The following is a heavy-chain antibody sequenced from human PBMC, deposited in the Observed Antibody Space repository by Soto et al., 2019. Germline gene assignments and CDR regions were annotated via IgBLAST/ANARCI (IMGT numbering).Heavy chain of an antibody. CDR2: IGTGTTST. CDR3: ARDSEYCSNGVCFGYFDY. V-gene: IGHV3-48*02. Sequence: EVQLVESGGDLVQPGGSLRLSCAASGFSFSSSNMNWVRQAPGRGLEWVSYIGTGTTSTYYADSVKGRFTISRDNARNSLYLQLNSLTEEDTALYYCARDSEYCSNGVCFGYFDYWGQGTLVTVSS. D-gene: IGHD2-8*01. J-gene: IGHJ4*02. CDR1: GFSFSSSN.